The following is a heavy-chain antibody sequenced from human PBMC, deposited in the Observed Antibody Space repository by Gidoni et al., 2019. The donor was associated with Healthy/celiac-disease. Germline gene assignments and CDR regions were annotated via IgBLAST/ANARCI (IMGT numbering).Heavy chain of an antibody. D-gene: IGHD3-22*01. Sequence: QVQLQESGPGLVKPSQTLSLTCTVSGGSISSGGYYWSWIRQHPGKGLEWIGYIYYSGSTYYNPSLKSRVTISVDTSKNQFSLKLSSVTAADTAVYYCARAGPSEIVVAPQEGYFDYWGQGTLVTVSS. CDR1: GGSISSGGYY. CDR2: IYYSGST. V-gene: IGHV4-31*03. CDR3: ARAGPSEIVVAPQEGYFDY. J-gene: IGHJ4*02.